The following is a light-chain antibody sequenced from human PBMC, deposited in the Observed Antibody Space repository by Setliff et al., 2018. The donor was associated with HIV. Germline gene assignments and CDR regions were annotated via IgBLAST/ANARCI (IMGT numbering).Light chain of an antibody. CDR3: QQYYSTLIT. CDR1: QGVLYSSNNRNY. V-gene: IGKV4-1*01. Sequence: DIVMTQSPDSLAVSLGERATINCKSSQGVLYSSNNRNYLAWYQQKPGQPPKLLIYWASIREYGVPDRFSGSGSGTDFTLTISSLQAEDVAVYYCQQYYSTLITFGQGTRLEIK. CDR2: WAS. J-gene: IGKJ5*01.